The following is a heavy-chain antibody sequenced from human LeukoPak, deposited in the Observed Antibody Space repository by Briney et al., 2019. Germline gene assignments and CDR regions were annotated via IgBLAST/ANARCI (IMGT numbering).Heavy chain of an antibody. D-gene: IGHD6-19*01. CDR3: ARDSSPDAFDI. Sequence: GGSLRLSCTASGFTFSDYWMNWVRQAPGKGLEWVANIKQDESEKYYVDSVKGRFSISRDNTKNSLYLQMNSLRAEDTAVYYCARDSSPDAFDIWGQGTMVTVSS. CDR2: IKQDESEK. CDR1: GFTFSDYW. V-gene: IGHV3-7*01. J-gene: IGHJ3*02.